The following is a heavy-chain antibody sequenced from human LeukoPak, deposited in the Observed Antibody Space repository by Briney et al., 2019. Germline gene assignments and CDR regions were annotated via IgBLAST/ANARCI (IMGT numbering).Heavy chain of an antibody. CDR3: ARRWMAAKAFDI. D-gene: IGHD2-15*01. V-gene: IGHV3-23*01. CDR1: GFTFSRFA. Sequence: GGSLRLSCAVSGFTFSRFASYSVRQAPGEGLEWVLAISGSGDSTYYADSVKGRFTISRDNSRNTLYLQMNSLRAEDTAEYYWARRWMAAKAFDIWGQGTMVTVSS. J-gene: IGHJ3*02. CDR2: ISGSGDST.